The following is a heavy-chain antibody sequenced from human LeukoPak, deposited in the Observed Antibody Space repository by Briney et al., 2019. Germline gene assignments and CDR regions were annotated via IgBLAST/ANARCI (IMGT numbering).Heavy chain of an antibody. V-gene: IGHV3-23*01. J-gene: IGHJ4*02. CDR1: GFTFSNYA. CDR3: AKDDCSSSSCFHWYY. Sequence: GGSLRLSCAASGFTFSNYAMSWVRQAPGEGLEWVSGISGSGGSTNYADSVKGRFTISRDNSKNTLYLQMNSLRAEDTAVYYCAKDDCSSSSCFHWYYWGQGTLVTVSS. CDR2: ISGSGGST. D-gene: IGHD2-2*01.